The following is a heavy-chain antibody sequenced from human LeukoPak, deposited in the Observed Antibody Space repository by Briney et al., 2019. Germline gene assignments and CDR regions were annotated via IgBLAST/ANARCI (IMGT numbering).Heavy chain of an antibody. V-gene: IGHV4-34*01. Sequence: PSETLSLTCAVYGGSFSGYYWSWIRQPPRKGLEWIGEINHSGSTNYNPSLKSRVTISVDTSKNQFSLKLSSVTAADTAVYYCASYTAGGGGLDYWGQGTLVTVSS. CDR1: GGSFSGYY. CDR3: ASYTAGGGGLDY. D-gene: IGHD5-18*01. CDR2: INHSGST. J-gene: IGHJ4*02.